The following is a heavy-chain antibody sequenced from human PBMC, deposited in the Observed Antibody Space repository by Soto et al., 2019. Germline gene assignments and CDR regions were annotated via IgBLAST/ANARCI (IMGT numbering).Heavy chain of an antibody. J-gene: IGHJ5*02. V-gene: IGHV4-59*01. D-gene: IGHD1-26*01. CDR3: ARGQWELLTPSNWFDP. Sequence: SETLSLTCTVSGGSISSYYWSWIRQPPGKGLEWIGYIYYSGSTNYNPSLKSRVTISVDTSKNQFSLKLSSVTAADTAVYYCARGQWELLTPSNWFDPWGQGTLVTVSS. CDR1: GGSISSYY. CDR2: IYYSGST.